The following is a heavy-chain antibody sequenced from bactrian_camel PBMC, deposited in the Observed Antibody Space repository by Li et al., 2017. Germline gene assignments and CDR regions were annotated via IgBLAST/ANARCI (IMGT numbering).Heavy chain of an antibody. CDR1: YTRRPSY. D-gene: IGHD1*01. J-gene: IGHJ4*01. Sequence: VQLVESGGGSVQAGGSLRLSCTYTRRPSYVTWFRQGPGNGREGVAGIYTGGGDGHYADAVKGRFTISHDNAKKTAYLQMNSLEPEDTAMYYCAADPSFSCSRYCYGHQCVIGYSLKGQGTQVTVS. CDR2: IYTGGGDG. V-gene: IGHV3S40*01.